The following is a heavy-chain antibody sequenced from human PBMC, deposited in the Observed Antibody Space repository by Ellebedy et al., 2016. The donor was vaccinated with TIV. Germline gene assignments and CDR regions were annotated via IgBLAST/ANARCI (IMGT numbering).Heavy chain of an antibody. V-gene: IGHV3-30*18. CDR1: GFRFRSYG. J-gene: IGHJ6*02. CDR3: AKGVYDSSLSGLDV. Sequence: GESLKISXAASGFRFRSYGMHWVRQAPGKGLEWVAVISSDGSDKYYADSVKGRFTISRDNSKNTLYLQMNSLRAEDTAVYYCAKGVYDSSLSGLDVWGQGTTVTVSS. D-gene: IGHD3-22*01. CDR2: ISSDGSDK.